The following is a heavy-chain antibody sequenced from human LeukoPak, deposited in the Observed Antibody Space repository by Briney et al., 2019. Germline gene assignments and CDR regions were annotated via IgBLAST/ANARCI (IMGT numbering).Heavy chain of an antibody. CDR3: ARVLETPDY. Sequence: GSAVNVSFKASGYTFTSYSISWVRQPPGQGLEWMGWISAYNGKTNYAQTLQGRVTMTTDTSTSTAYMELRSLRSADTAVYYCARVLETPDYWGQGTLVTVSS. J-gene: IGHJ4*02. CDR2: ISAYNGKT. CDR1: GYTFTSYS. D-gene: IGHD1-1*01. V-gene: IGHV1-18*01.